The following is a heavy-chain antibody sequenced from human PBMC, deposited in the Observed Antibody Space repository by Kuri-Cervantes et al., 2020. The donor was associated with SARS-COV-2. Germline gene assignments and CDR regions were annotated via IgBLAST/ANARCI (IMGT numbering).Heavy chain of an antibody. CDR2: IYHSGST. CDR1: GYSISNGYY. V-gene: IGHV4-38-2*01. J-gene: IGHJ6*03. D-gene: IGHD3-10*01. CDR3: ARITMVRGVIYMDV. Sequence: ESLKISCAVSGYSISNGYYWGWIRQPPGKGLEWIGSIYHSGSTYYNPSLKSRVTISVDTSKNQFSLKLSSVTAADTAVYYCARITMVRGVIYMDVWGKGTTVTVSS.